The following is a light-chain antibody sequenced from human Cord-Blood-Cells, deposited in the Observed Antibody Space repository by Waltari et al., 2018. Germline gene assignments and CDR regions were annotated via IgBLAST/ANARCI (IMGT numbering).Light chain of an antibody. CDR1: QSVLYSSHNKYY. J-gene: IGKJ1*01. V-gene: IGKV4-1*01. CDR2: WAS. CDR3: QQYYSTPRT. Sequence: DIVMTQSPDSLAVSLGEKATINCKSSQSVLYSSHNKYYLAWYQQKPGQPPKLLIFWASTLEYGVPLRFSGSGSVTDFTLTISSRQAEDVAVYYGQQYYSTPRTFGQGTKVEIK.